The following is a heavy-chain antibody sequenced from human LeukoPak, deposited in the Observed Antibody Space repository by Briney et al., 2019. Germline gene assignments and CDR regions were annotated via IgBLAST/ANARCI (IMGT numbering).Heavy chain of an antibody. J-gene: IGHJ3*02. CDR1: GGSIRSYH. V-gene: IGHV4-59*08. D-gene: IGHD3-22*01. CDR2: INYSGST. Sequence: PSETLSLTCTVSGGSIRSYHWSWIRQPPGKGLEWIGYINYSGSTNYNPSLKSRVTMSTDTSKNQFSLKLSSVTAADTAVYYCARPYYYDSSGYWSHSFDIWGQGTMVTVSS. CDR3: ARPYYYDSSGYWSHSFDI.